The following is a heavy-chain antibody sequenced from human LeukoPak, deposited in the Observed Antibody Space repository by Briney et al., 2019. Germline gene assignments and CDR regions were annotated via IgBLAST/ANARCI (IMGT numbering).Heavy chain of an antibody. V-gene: IGHV1-18*01. CDR3: ARDMRDIVVVPAAMSDAFDI. CDR1: GYTFTSYG. Sequence: PVASVTVSCKASGYTFTSYGISWVRQAPGQGLEWMGWISAYNGNTNYAQKLQGRVTMTTDTSTSTAYMELRSLRSDDTAVYYCARDMRDIVVVPAAMSDAFDIWGQGTMVTVSS. CDR2: ISAYNGNT. D-gene: IGHD2-2*01. J-gene: IGHJ3*02.